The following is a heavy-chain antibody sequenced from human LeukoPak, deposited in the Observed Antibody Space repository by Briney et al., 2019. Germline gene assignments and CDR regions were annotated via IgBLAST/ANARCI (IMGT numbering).Heavy chain of an antibody. Sequence: AGESLQISCKDSGHSFASYWIGWVRQMPGKGLEWMGIIYSGDSDTRYSPSFQGQVTISADKSISTAYLQWSSLKASDTAMYYCARRARYCSGGGCSFDYWGQGTLVTVSS. V-gene: IGHV5-51*01. CDR3: ARRARYCSGGGCSFDY. CDR1: GHSFASYW. D-gene: IGHD2-15*01. CDR2: IYSGDSDT. J-gene: IGHJ4*02.